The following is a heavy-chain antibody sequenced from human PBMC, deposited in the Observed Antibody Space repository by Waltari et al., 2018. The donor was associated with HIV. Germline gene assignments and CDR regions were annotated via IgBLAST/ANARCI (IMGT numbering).Heavy chain of an antibody. V-gene: IGHV3-30*07. D-gene: IGHD3-22*01. CDR3: ARDPRALIIVTTFSYGVDV. Sequence: QVQLVESGGGVVQPGRSLRLSCAASGFTFRSYALHWVRQAPGKGLEWVAVISYDGNNIEYADSVKGRFTISRDNSKNTLYLQMNSLRAEDTALYYCARDPRALIIVTTFSYGVDVWGQGTAVTVSS. J-gene: IGHJ6*02. CDR1: GFTFRSYA. CDR2: ISYDGNNI.